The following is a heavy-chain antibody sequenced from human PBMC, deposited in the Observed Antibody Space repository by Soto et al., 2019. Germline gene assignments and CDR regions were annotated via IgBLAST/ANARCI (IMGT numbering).Heavy chain of an antibody. J-gene: IGHJ4*02. Sequence: PGGSLRLSCAASGFTFSGSAMHWVRQASGKGLEWVGRIRSKANSYATAYAASVKGRFTISRDDSKNTAYLQMNSLKTEDTAVYYCTGSNYDFWSGYYDYWGQGTLVTVSS. CDR3: TGSNYDFWSGYYDY. D-gene: IGHD3-3*01. CDR1: GFTFSGSA. CDR2: IRSKANSYAT. V-gene: IGHV3-73*01.